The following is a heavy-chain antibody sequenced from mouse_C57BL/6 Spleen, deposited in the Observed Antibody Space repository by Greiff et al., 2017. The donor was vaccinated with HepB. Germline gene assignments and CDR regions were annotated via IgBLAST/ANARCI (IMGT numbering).Heavy chain of an antibody. Sequence: EVQLVESGPELVKPGASVKISCKASGYSFTDYNMNWVKQSNGKSLEWIGVINPNYGTTSYNQKFKGKATLTVDQSSSTAYMQLNSLTSEDSAVYYCARSSYYGSSYEYAMDYWGQGTSVTVSS. J-gene: IGHJ4*01. CDR3: ARSSYYGSSYEYAMDY. CDR2: INPNYGTT. CDR1: GYSFTDYN. D-gene: IGHD1-1*01. V-gene: IGHV1-39*01.